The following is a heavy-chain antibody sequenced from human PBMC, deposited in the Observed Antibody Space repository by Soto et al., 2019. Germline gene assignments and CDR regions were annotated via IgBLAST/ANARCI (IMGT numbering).Heavy chain of an antibody. CDR3: THRRVDYGMDV. V-gene: IGHV2-5*02. J-gene: IGHJ6*02. CDR2: NYWDNDK. Sequence: QITLKESGPTLVKPTQTLTLTCTFSGFSLSTSGVGVGWIRQSPGKALEWLAVNYWDNDKFYSPSLKSRLTITKDPSKNQVVLIMTNMDPVDTATYYCTHRRVDYGMDVWGQGTTVTVSS. CDR1: GFSLSTSGVG.